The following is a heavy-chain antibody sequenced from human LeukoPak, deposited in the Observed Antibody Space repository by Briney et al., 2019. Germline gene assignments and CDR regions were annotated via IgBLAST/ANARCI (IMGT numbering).Heavy chain of an antibody. J-gene: IGHJ3*02. Sequence: GGSLRLSCAASGFTFSSYAMSWVRQAPGKGLEWVANVKQDGSEKYYVDSVKGRFTISRDNAKNSLYLQMNSLRAEDTAVYYCARDRYSVVVPAAGAFDIWGQGTMVTVSS. D-gene: IGHD2-2*01. CDR2: VKQDGSEK. CDR1: GFTFSSYA. V-gene: IGHV3-7*01. CDR3: ARDRYSVVVPAAGAFDI.